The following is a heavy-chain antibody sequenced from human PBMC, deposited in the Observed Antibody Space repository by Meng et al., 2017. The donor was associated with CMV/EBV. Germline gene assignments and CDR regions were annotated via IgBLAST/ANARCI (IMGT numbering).Heavy chain of an antibody. CDR2: IKPGGDGT. J-gene: IGHJ5*02. V-gene: IGHV1-2*02. Sequence: FTCYYMHWVRQAPGQGLQWMGWIKPGGDGTDYSQKFQGRVTMTRDTSISTAYMELSSLASDDTAVYYCARDSFEFLGAIGWEAFDPWGQGTLVTVSS. CDR1: FTCYY. CDR3: ARDSFEFLGAIGWEAFDP. D-gene: IGHD3-16*01.